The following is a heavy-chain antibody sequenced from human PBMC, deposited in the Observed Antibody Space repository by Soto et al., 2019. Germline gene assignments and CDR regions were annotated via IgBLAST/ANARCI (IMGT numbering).Heavy chain of an antibody. CDR3: ARKTVPAAFDI. CDR2: TYYRSKWYN. V-gene: IGHV6-1*01. J-gene: IGHJ3*02. CDR1: GDSVSSKSVS. D-gene: IGHD6-19*01. Sequence: PSQTLSLTCAISGDSVSSKSVSWNWIRQSPSRGLEWLGRTYYRSKWYNDYAVSVRSRITMNPDTSKNQFSLQLSSVTPEDTAVYYCARKTVPAAFDIWGQGTMVTVSS.